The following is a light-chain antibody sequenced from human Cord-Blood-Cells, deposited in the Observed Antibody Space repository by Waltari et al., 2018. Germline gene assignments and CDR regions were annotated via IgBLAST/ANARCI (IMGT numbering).Light chain of an antibody. V-gene: IGLV2-14*01. CDR2: EVS. CDR1: TSDVGGYNY. J-gene: IGLJ2*01. Sequence: QSALTQPASVSGSPGQHITIPCTGTTSDVGGYNYVSWYQQHPGKAPKLMIYEVSNRPSGVSNRFSGSKSGNTASLTISGLQAEDEADYYCSSYTSSSTLFGGGTKLTVL. CDR3: SSYTSSSTL.